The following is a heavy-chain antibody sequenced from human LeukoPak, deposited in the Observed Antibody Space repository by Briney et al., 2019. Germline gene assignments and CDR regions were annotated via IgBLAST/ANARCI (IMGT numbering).Heavy chain of an antibody. CDR1: GYTLTELS. CDR3: ATVPRYYYDSSAFDI. CDR2: FDPEDGET. Sequence: ASVKVSCKVSGYTLTELSMHWVRQAPGKGLEWMGGFDPEDGETIYAQRFQGRVTMTEDTSTDTAYMELSSLRSEDTAVYYCATVPRYYYDSSAFDIWGQGTMVTVSS. V-gene: IGHV1-24*01. D-gene: IGHD3-22*01. J-gene: IGHJ3*02.